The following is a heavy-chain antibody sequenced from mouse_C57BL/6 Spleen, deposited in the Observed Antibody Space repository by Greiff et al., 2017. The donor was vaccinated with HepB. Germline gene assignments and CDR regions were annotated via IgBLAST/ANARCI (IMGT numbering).Heavy chain of an antibody. D-gene: IGHD2-3*01. CDR3: ARHEESYDGYSDYYFDY. CDR2: FYPGSGSI. Sequence: VQLQQSGAELVKPGASVKLSCKASGYTFTEYTIHWVKQRSGQGLEWIGWFYPGSGSIKYNEKFKDKATLTADKSSSTVYMELSRLTSEDSAVYFCARHEESYDGYSDYYFDYWGQGTTLTVSS. CDR1: GYTFTEYT. V-gene: IGHV1-62-2*01. J-gene: IGHJ2*01.